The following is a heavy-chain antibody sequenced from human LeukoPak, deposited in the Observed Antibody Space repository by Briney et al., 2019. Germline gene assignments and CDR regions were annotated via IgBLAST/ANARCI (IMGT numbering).Heavy chain of an antibody. CDR2: ISGSGSNT. J-gene: IGHJ4*02. CDR1: GFTFSSYG. V-gene: IGHV3-23*01. Sequence: GGSLRLSCAASGFTFSSYGMSWVRQAPGKGLEWVSGISGSGSNTYYAESVKDRFIISRDSTKNTLFLQVNNLRVEDTAVYYCAKYVFSYGAGSYLAHWGRGTLVSVSS. CDR3: AKYVFSYGAGSYLAH. D-gene: IGHD3-10*01.